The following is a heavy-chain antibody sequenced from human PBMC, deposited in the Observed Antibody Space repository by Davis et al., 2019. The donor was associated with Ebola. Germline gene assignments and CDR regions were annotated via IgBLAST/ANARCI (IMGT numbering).Heavy chain of an antibody. J-gene: IGHJ4*02. CDR1: GGSVSSGSYY. CDR3: ARQHYDVVSGYSTFEF. V-gene: IGHV4-61*01. Sequence: SETLSLTCTVSGGSVSSGSYYWSWIRQPPGKGLEWIGYIYYSGSTNYNPSLKSRVTISVDTSKNQFSLKLSSVTAADRAVYYCARQHYDVVSGYSTFEFWGQGIPVTVSS. CDR2: IYYSGST. D-gene: IGHD3-16*01.